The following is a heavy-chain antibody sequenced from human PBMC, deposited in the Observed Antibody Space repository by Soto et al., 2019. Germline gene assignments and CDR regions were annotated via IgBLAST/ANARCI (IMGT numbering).Heavy chain of an antibody. Sequence: GGSLRLSCAASGFTFSSYSMNWVRQAPGKGLEWISYISSSSNIIYYADSVKGRFTISRDNAKNSLYLQMNSLRDEDTAVYYCARDFSTLMMNSVPFDYWGQGTLVTVSS. J-gene: IGHJ4*02. V-gene: IGHV3-48*02. CDR1: GFTFSSYS. CDR3: ARDFSTLMMNSVPFDY. D-gene: IGHD1-26*01. CDR2: ISSSSNII.